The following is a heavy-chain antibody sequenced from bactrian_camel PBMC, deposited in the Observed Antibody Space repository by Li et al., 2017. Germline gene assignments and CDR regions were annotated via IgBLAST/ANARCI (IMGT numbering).Heavy chain of an antibody. CDR2: LYIGGGTT. CDR1: GYIYTSYC. D-gene: IGHD4*01. V-gene: IGHV3S1*01. Sequence: HVQLVESGGGSVQAGGSLRLSCKASGYIYTSYCMGWFRQAPGKKREGVAMLYIGGGTTKYADSVKGRFTISQDVNKNTLYLRLDSLKTEDTAMYYCENYIPARSDATSLPRPKGQGTQVTVS. J-gene: IGHJ4*01.